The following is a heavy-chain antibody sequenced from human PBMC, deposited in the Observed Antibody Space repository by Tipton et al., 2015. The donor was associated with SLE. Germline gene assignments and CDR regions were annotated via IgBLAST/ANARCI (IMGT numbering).Heavy chain of an antibody. CDR3: ATELFRGYTSGWGPDY. D-gene: IGHD6-19*01. CDR1: GDSISSNSYY. J-gene: IGHJ4*02. Sequence: TLSLTCTVSGDSISSNSYYWGWIRRPPGKGLEWIGTFYYSGDTYRNPSLNRRVTISVDTSKNQFSLKLSSVTAADTAVYYCATELFRGYTSGWGPDYWGQGTLVTVSS. CDR2: FYYSGDT. V-gene: IGHV4-39*07.